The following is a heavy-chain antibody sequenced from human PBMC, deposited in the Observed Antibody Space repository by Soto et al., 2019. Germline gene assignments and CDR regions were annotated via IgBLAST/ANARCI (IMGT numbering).Heavy chain of an antibody. CDR2: IYHSGST. CDR1: GGSISSSNW. V-gene: IGHV4-4*02. Sequence: KSSETLSLTCAVSGGSISSSNWWSWVRQPPGKGLEWIGEIYHSGSTNYNPSLKSRVTISVDKSKNQFSLKLSSVTAADTAVYYCAGARITIFGVVMPFDYWGQGTLVTVSS. CDR3: AGARITIFGVVMPFDY. D-gene: IGHD3-3*01. J-gene: IGHJ4*02.